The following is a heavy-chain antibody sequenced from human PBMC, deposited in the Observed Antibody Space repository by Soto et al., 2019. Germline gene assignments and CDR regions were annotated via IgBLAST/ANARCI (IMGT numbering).Heavy chain of an antibody. J-gene: IGHJ4*02. V-gene: IGHV3-23*01. Sequence: EVQLLESGGGLVQPGGSLRLSCAASGFTFSSYAMSWGRQAPGKGRVWVSAISGSGGSTYSADSVKGRFPISRDNSKNKMSLQMKSMRAEDTAVYYCSRMSTAYWDRERGGFDYWGQGTLVTVSS. CDR3: SRMSTAYWDRERGGFDY. D-gene: IGHD2-8*02. CDR1: GFTFSSYA. CDR2: ISGSGGST.